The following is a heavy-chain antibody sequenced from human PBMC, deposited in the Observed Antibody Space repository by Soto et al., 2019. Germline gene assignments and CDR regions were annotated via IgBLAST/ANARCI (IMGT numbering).Heavy chain of an antibody. CDR3: ARDIVVVPAAIAVDP. CDR1: GYTFTGYY. D-gene: IGHD2-2*02. CDR2: INPNSGGT. J-gene: IGHJ5*02. V-gene: IGHV1-2*02. Sequence: SVKVSCKASGYTFTGYYMHWVRQAPGQGLEWMGWINPNSGGTNYAQKFQGRVTMTRDTSISTAYMELSRLRSDDTAVYYCARDIVVVPAAIAVDPWGQGTLVTVSS.